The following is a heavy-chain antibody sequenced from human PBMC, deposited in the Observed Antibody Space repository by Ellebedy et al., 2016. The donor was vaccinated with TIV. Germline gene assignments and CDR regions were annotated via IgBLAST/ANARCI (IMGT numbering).Heavy chain of an antibody. V-gene: IGHV4-59*01. Sequence: ESLKISXAASGFTLNDYYMSWIRQPPGKGLEWIGYIYYSGSTNYNPSLKSRVTISVDTSKNQFSLKLSSVTAADTAVYYCARTYSSGWYDWFDPWGQGTLVTVSS. D-gene: IGHD6-19*01. CDR3: ARTYSSGWYDWFDP. J-gene: IGHJ5*02. CDR2: IYYSGST. CDR1: GFTLNDYY.